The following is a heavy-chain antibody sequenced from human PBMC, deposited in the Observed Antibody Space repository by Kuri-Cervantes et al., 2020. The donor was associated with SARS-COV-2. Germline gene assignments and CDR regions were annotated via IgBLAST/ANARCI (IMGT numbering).Heavy chain of an antibody. CDR2: IVVGSGNT. CDR1: GFTFTSSA. J-gene: IGHJ6*02. D-gene: IGHD1-26*01. CDR3: AASLLYRIYYYYGMDV. V-gene: IGHV1-58*01. Sequence: SVKVSCKASGFTFTSSAVQWVRQAREQRLEWIGWIVVGSGNTNYAQKFQERVTITRDMSTSTAYMELSSLRSEDTAVYYCAASLLYRIYYYYGMDVWGQGTTVTVSS.